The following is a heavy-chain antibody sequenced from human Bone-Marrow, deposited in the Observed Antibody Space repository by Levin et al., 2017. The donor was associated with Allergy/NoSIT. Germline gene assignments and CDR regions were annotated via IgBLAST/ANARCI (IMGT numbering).Heavy chain of an antibody. D-gene: IGHD2-15*01. CDR1: GDSIINYY. V-gene: IGHV4-59*01. CDR3: AGDAAEGGYFDK. Sequence: SETLSLTCTVSGDSIINYYWNWIRQPPGKSLEWIGFIHYSGTANYNPSLKSRVTMSVDTPKNLFSLKLISVTGANTAVYFCAGDAAEGGYFDKWGQGTLVTVSS. CDR2: IHYSGTA. J-gene: IGHJ4*02.